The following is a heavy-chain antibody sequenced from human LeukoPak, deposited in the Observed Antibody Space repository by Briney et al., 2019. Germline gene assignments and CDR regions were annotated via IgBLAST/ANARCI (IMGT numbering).Heavy chain of an antibody. CDR1: GYTFTDYY. Sequence: ASVKVSCKASGYTFTDYYMHWVRQAPGQGLEWMGWINPNSGGTYYAQKFQGRVTMTGDTSISAACMEVSSLTSDDTGVYYCARPRDGYNYEAFDIWGQGTMVTVSS. CDR3: ARPRDGYNYEAFDI. J-gene: IGHJ3*02. V-gene: IGHV1-2*02. CDR2: INPNSGGT. D-gene: IGHD5-24*01.